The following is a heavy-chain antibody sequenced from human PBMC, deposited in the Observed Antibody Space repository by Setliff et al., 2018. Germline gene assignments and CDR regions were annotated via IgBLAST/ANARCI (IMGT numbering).Heavy chain of an antibody. D-gene: IGHD1-1*01. CDR1: GGSISSYY. Sequence: SETLSLTCTVSGGSISSYYWSWIRQPPGKGLEWIGYIYYSWSTNYNPSLKSRVTIWIDTSKNQFSLKLTSVTAADTAVYYCAIAPGREDYYYMDVWGKGTKVTVSS. V-gene: IGHV4-59*08. CDR2: IYYSWST. J-gene: IGHJ6*03. CDR3: AIAPGREDYYYMDV.